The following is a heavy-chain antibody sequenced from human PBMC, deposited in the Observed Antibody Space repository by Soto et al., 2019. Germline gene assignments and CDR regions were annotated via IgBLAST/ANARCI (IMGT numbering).Heavy chain of an antibody. D-gene: IGHD3-22*01. J-gene: IGHJ3*02. Sequence: GGSLRLSCAASGFTFSSYGMHWVRQAPGKGLEWVAVISYDGSNKYYADSVKGRFTISRDNSKNTLYLQMNSLRAEDTAVYYCAKDKVAYYYDSSGYYDAFDIWGQGTMVTVSS. CDR1: GFTFSSYG. V-gene: IGHV3-30*18. CDR2: ISYDGSNK. CDR3: AKDKVAYYYDSSGYYDAFDI.